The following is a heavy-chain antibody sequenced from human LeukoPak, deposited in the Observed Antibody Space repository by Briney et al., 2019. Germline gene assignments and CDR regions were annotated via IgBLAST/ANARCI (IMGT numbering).Heavy chain of an antibody. CDR1: GGSISSSSYY. J-gene: IGHJ4*02. D-gene: IGHD3-22*01. V-gene: IGHV4-39*01. Sequence: SEALSLTCTVSGGSISSSSYYWGWIRQPPGKGLEWIGSIYYSGSTYYNPSLKSRVTISVDTSKNQFSLKLSSVTAADTAVYYCARRTVYDSSAFDYWGRGTLVTVSS. CDR2: IYYSGST. CDR3: ARRTVYDSSAFDY.